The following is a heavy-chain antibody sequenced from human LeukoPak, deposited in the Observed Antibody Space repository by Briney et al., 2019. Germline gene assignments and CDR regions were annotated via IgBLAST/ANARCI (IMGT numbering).Heavy chain of an antibody. D-gene: IGHD3-16*02. CDR1: GGSISSYY. J-gene: IGHJ4*02. CDR3: ARSAPSLNPFDY. CDR2: IYYSGST. Sequence: SETLSLTCTVSGGSISSYYWSWIRQPPGKGLEWIGYIYYSGSTNHNPSLKSRVTISVDTSKNQFSLKLSSVTAADTAVYYCARSAPSLNPFDYWGQGTLVTVSS. V-gene: IGHV4-59*01.